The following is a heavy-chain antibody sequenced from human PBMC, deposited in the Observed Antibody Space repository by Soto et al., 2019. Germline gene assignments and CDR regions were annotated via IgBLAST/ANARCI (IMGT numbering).Heavy chain of an antibody. CDR3: AKLIAGAGSNWFDP. J-gene: IGHJ5*02. CDR1: GGAISGYY. CDR2: TFYGGST. D-gene: IGHD3-10*01. Sequence: SETLSLTCSVSGGAISGYYWIWIRQPPGKGLEWIGYTFYGGSTNYNPSLKSRVSISSDTSKNHLSLKLSSMTAADTAVYYCAKLIAGAGSNWFDPWGQGTLVTVSS. V-gene: IGHV4-59*01.